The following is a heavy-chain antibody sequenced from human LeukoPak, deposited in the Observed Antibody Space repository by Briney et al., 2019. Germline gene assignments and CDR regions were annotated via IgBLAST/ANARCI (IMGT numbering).Heavy chain of an antibody. CDR1: GIAASGNY. J-gene: IGHJ5*02. Sequence: VGSLRLSRAASGIAASGNYMSWVRPTPGKGLGWISFVSINTNTFHADSVRCRFTISRDTSKNTILLHRNSLRDEDSAVYYCGVSQTWDHLFEAWGQGTLVTVSS. CDR2: VSINTNT. V-gene: IGHV3-53*01. D-gene: IGHD1-26*01. CDR3: GVSQTWDHLFEA.